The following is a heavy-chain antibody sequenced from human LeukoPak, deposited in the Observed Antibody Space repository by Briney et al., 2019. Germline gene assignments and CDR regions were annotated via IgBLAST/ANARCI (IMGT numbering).Heavy chain of an antibody. Sequence: SETLSLTCTVSGGSISSSSYYWGWIRQPPGKGLEWIGSICYSGSTYYNPSLKSRVTISVDTSKNQFSLKLSSVTAADTAVYYCARQGVGSTSPNNWFDPWGQGTLVTVSS. CDR3: ARQGVGSTSPNNWFDP. J-gene: IGHJ5*02. CDR2: ICYSGST. CDR1: GGSISSSSYY. D-gene: IGHD2-2*01. V-gene: IGHV4-39*01.